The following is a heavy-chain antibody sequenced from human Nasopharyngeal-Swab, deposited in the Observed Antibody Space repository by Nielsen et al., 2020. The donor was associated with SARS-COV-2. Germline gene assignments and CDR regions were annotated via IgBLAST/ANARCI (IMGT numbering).Heavy chain of an antibody. Sequence: ETRSLTCTVSGGSISSYYWSWIRQPAGKGLEWIGRIYTSGSTNYNPPLKSRVTMSVDTSKNQFSLKLSSVTAADTAVYYCARGSRFTIFGVVPDYYYGMDVWGQGTTVTVSS. D-gene: IGHD3-3*01. V-gene: IGHV4-4*07. CDR2: IYTSGST. CDR3: ARGSRFTIFGVVPDYYYGMDV. J-gene: IGHJ6*02. CDR1: GGSISSYY.